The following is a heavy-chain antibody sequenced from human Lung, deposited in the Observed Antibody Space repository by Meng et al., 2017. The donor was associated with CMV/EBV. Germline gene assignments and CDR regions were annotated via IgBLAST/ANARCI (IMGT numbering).Heavy chain of an antibody. CDR2: ISPYSGNT. D-gene: IGHD1-1*01. J-gene: IGHJ1*01. V-gene: IGHV1-18*01. CDR3: ARDPRYSDNWFRAGDFQQ. Sequence: QVQLVQSGPEVKKPGASVKVSCKTCGYPFTSYGISWVRQAPGQGLEWMGWISPYSGNTKYAQNLQGRVTLTTDTSTDTAYMELGSLIFDDTAVYYCARDPRYSDNWFRAGDFQQWGQGTRGTVAS. CDR1: GYPFTSYG.